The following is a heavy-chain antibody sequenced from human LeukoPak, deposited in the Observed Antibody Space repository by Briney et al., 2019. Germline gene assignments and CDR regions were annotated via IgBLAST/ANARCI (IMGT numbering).Heavy chain of an antibody. Sequence: GGSLRLSCAASGLTFSSYWMHWVRQAPGKGLVWVSRINSDGSSITYADSVKGRFTISRDNAKNTLFLQMNSLRAEDTAVNYCAREGRVSGYDFDCWGQGTLVTVSS. CDR3: AREGRVSGYDFDC. J-gene: IGHJ4*02. CDR2: INSDGSSI. CDR1: GLTFSSYW. V-gene: IGHV3-74*03. D-gene: IGHD5-12*01.